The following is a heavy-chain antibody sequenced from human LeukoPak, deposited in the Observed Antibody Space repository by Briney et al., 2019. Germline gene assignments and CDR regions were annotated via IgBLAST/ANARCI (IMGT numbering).Heavy chain of an antibody. V-gene: IGHV3-23*01. CDR3: AKASVAIPQYCDS. CDR1: GFTFGNYA. Sequence: GGSLRLSCEASGFTFGNYAMNWVRQAPGKGLEWVSTISGTGSSTYYADSAKGRFTISRDNSKDTLFLQLNSLTAADTAMYFCAKASVAIPQYCDSWGQGTLVTVSS. D-gene: IGHD2-2*02. CDR2: ISGTGSST. J-gene: IGHJ4*02.